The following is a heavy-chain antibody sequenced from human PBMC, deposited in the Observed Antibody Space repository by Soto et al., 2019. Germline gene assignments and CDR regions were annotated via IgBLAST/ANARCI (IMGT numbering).Heavy chain of an antibody. Sequence: QVQLVQSGAEVKKPGASVKVSCKASGYTFTSYDINWVRQATGQGLEWMGWMNPNSGNTGFEQKFQGRVTMTRNTSISTAYVELSSLSAEDTAVYYCATGRHSGYYYYGIDVWGQGTTVTVSS. CDR1: GYTFTSYD. V-gene: IGHV1-8*01. CDR2: MNPNSGNT. CDR3: ATGRHSGYYYYGIDV. J-gene: IGHJ6*02. D-gene: IGHD1-26*01.